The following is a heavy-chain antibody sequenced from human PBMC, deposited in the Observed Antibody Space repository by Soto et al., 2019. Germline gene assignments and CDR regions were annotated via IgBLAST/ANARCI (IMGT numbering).Heavy chain of an antibody. CDR1: GGTFSSYA. CDR3: ARVSSAYCGGDCYSFLDY. Sequence: GASVKVSCKASGGTFSSYAISWVRQAPGQGLEWMGGIIPIFGTANYAQKFQGRVTITADESTSTAYMELSSLRSEDTAVYYCARVSSAYCGGDCYSFLDYWGQGTLVTVSS. V-gene: IGHV1-69*13. D-gene: IGHD2-21*02. J-gene: IGHJ4*02. CDR2: IIPIFGTA.